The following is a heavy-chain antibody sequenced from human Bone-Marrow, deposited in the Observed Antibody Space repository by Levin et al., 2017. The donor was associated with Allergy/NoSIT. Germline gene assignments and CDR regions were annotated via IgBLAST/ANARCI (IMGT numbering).Heavy chain of an antibody. CDR3: ARNNDYVWGSYRRVSDAFDI. Sequence: RASETLSLTCTVSGDSVSSCCYYWGWIRQSPGKGLEWIGSMYYSGSARYNPSLDGRVTISGDTSRNQISLKLSSVTAADTAVYYCARNNDYVWGSYRRVSDAFDIWGQGTMVTVSS. CDR2: MYYSGSA. V-gene: IGHV4-39*01. J-gene: IGHJ3*02. D-gene: IGHD3-16*02. CDR1: GDSVSSCCYY.